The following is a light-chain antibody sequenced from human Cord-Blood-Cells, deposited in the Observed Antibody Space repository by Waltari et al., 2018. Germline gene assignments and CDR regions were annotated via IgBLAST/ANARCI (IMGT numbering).Light chain of an antibody. J-gene: IGKJ3*01. CDR2: DAS. V-gene: IGKV1-33*01. CDR1: QDISNY. Sequence: DLQMTQSPSSLSASVGDRVTITCRASQDISNYLNWYQQKPGKAPKLLIYDASNLETGVPSMFSGSGSGTDFTFTISSLQPEDIATYYCQQYDNLPFTFGPGTKVDIK. CDR3: QQYDNLPFT.